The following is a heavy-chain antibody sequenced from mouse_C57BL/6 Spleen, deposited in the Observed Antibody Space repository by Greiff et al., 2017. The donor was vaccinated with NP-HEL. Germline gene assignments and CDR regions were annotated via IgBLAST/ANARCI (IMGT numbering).Heavy chain of an antibody. V-gene: IGHV1-80*01. CDR2: IYPGDGDT. Sequence: VQLQQPGAELVKPGASVKLSCKASGYTFTSYWMQWVKQRPGKGLEWIGQIYPGDGDTNYNGKFKGKATLTADKSSSTAYRKISSLTSEDSAVYFCARRLLIYYAMDDWGQGTSVTVSS. CDR3: ARRLLIYYAMDD. J-gene: IGHJ4*01. CDR1: GYTFTSYW. D-gene: IGHD2-3*01.